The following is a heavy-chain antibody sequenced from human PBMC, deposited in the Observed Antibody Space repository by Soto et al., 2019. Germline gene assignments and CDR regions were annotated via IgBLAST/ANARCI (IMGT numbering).Heavy chain of an antibody. V-gene: IGHV3-74*01. CDR3: SCSGYHCSQLDS. CDR1: GFTFNTYW. Sequence: PGGSLRLSCAASGFTFNTYWMHWVRQAPGKGLVWVSHIGSDGSDTVYADSVKGRFTISRDNAKNTLCLQMNSLGVEDTAVYYCSCSGYHCSQLDSRARRTPVTVSS. D-gene: IGHD5-12*01. CDR2: IGSDGSDT. J-gene: IGHJ5*01.